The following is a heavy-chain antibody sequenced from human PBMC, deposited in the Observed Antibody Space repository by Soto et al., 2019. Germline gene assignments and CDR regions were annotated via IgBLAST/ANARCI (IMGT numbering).Heavy chain of an antibody. V-gene: IGHV3-21*01. CDR3: ARTPHDYGGNDDRAFDI. D-gene: IGHD4-17*01. CDR2: ISSSSSYI. J-gene: IGHJ3*02. Sequence: EVQLVESGGGLVKPGGSLRLSCAASGFTFSSYSMNWVRQAPGKGLEWVSSISSSSSYIYYADSVKGRFTISRDNAKNSLYLQMNSLRAEDTAVYYCARTPHDYGGNDDRAFDIWGQGTMVTVSS. CDR1: GFTFSSYS.